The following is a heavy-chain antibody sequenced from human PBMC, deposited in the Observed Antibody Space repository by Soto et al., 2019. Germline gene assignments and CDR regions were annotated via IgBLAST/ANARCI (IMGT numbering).Heavy chain of an antibody. V-gene: IGHV3-23*01. CDR1: GFTFSSYA. D-gene: IGHD3-3*01. CDR2: ISGSGGST. CDR3: AKDLYYDFWSGYPSMDV. Sequence: PGGSLRLSCAASGFTFSSYAMSWVRQAPGKGLEWVSAISGSGGSTYYADSVKGRFTISRDNSKNTLYLQMNSLRAEDTAVYYCAKDLYYDFWSGYPSMDVWGQGTTVTVSS. J-gene: IGHJ6*02.